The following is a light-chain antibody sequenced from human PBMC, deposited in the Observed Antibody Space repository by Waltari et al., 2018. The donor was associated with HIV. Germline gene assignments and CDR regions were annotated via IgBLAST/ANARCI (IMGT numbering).Light chain of an antibody. J-gene: IGLJ3*02. CDR2: GNN. V-gene: IGLV1-40*01. Sequence: QSVLTQPPSVSGAPGQRVTIPCTGSSSNIGARFDVHWYQQLPGTAPKRLIYGNNNRPAGVPDRFSGSKSGTSASLAITGLQAEDEADYYCQSYDSSLSGSVFGGGTKLTVL. CDR3: QSYDSSLSGSV. CDR1: SSNIGARFD.